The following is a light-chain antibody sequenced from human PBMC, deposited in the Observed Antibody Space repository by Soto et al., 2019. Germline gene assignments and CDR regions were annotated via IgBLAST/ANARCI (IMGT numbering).Light chain of an antibody. CDR3: QQYDNWPWT. CDR1: QSIGDT. J-gene: IGKJ1*01. CDR2: GAS. Sequence: EIVLRQSPGTLSLSPGKRATLSCRASQSIGDTLAWYQLKPGEAPRLLIYGASSRVTGFPARFSGSGSGTDFTLTISSLQSDDFAVYSCQQYDNWPWTFGQGTKVDIK. V-gene: IGKV3-15*01.